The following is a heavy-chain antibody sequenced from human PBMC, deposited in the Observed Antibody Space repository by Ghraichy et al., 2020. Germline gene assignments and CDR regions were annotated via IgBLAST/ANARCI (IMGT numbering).Heavy chain of an antibody. CDR3: ARDGSDSGDRVEY. D-gene: IGHD4-17*01. CDR1: GFILSDYE. V-gene: IGHV3-48*03. Sequence: GGSLRLSCAASGFILSDYEMSWVRQSPGRGLEWVSYISISGGNIYYADSVKGRFTISRDNAKNSLILQLNSLRAEDTAVYYCARDGSDSGDRVEYLGQGTLVTVSS. CDR2: ISISGGNI. J-gene: IGHJ4*02.